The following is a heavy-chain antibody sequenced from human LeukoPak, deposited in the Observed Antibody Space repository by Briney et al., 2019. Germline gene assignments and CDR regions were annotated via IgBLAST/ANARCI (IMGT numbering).Heavy chain of an antibody. V-gene: IGHV3-23*01. CDR3: AKDWASGNYFDY. J-gene: IGHJ4*02. Sequence: PGRSLRLSCAASGFIISSYAMSWVRQAPGKGLEWVSALSSGGTTYYADSVKGRFTISRDTSKNTLYLQMNSLRAEDTAVYYCAKDWASGNYFDYWGQGTLVTVSS. CDR1: GFIISSYA. CDR2: LSSGGTT. D-gene: IGHD1-14*01.